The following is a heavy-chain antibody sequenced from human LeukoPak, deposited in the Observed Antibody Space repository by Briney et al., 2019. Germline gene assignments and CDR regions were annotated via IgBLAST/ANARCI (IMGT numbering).Heavy chain of an antibody. V-gene: IGHV3-21*01. CDR3: ARAVSVAAPI. J-gene: IGHJ3*02. Sequence: GGSLRLSCAASGFTFSSYSMNWVRQAPGKGLEWVSSISSSSSYIYYADSVKGRFTISRDNAKNSLYLQMYSLRAEDTAVYYCARAVSVAAPIWGQGTMVTVSS. D-gene: IGHD6-13*01. CDR1: GFTFSSYS. CDR2: ISSSSSYI.